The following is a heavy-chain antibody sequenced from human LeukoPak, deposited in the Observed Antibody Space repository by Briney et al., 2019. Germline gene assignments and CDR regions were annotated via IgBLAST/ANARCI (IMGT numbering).Heavy chain of an antibody. J-gene: IGHJ4*02. CDR3: AKGYYDILTGRFDY. D-gene: IGHD3-9*01. V-gene: IGHV3-30*18. CDR2: ISYDGSNK. CDR1: GFTFSSYG. Sequence: GGSLRLSCAASGFTFSSYGMHWVRQAPGKGLEWVAVISYDGSNKNYADPVKGRFTISRDNSKNTLYLQMNSLRAEDTAVYYCAKGYYDILTGRFDYWGQGTLVTVSS.